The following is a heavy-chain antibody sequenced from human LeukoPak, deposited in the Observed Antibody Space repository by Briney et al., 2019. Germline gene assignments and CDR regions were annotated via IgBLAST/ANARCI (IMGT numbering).Heavy chain of an antibody. CDR1: GGSISSYY. Sequence: SETLSLTCTVSGGSISSYYWSWIRQPAGKGLEWIGRIYTSGSTNYNPSLKSRVTMSVDTSKNQFSLKLSSVTAADTAVYYCARDRDVVVPAAIRYYYYMDVWGKGTTVTVSS. J-gene: IGHJ6*03. V-gene: IGHV4-4*07. CDR2: IYTSGST. CDR3: ARDRDVVVPAAIRYYYYMDV. D-gene: IGHD2-2*01.